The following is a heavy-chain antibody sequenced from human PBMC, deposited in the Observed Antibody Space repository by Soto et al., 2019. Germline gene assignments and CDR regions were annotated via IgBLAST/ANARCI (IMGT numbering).Heavy chain of an antibody. V-gene: IGHV1-3*01. CDR2: INAGNGNT. Sequence: GASVKVSCKASGYTFTSYAMHWVRQAPGQRLEWMGWINAGNGNTKYSQKFQGRVTITRDTSASTAYMELSSLRSEDTAVYYCARDQRAITIFGVVPNNWFDPWGQGTLVTVSS. J-gene: IGHJ5*02. D-gene: IGHD3-3*01. CDR1: GYTFTSYA. CDR3: ARDQRAITIFGVVPNNWFDP.